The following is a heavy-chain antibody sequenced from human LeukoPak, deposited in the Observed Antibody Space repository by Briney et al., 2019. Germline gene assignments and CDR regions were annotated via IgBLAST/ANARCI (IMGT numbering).Heavy chain of an antibody. CDR2: INWNGGST. CDR3: AREARSAATRTYYFDY. D-gene: IGHD2-15*01. CDR1: GFTFDDYG. Sequence: GGSLRLSCAASGFTFDDYGMSWVRQAPGKGLEWVSGINWNGGSTGYADSAKGRFTISRDNAKNSLYLQMNSLRAEDTALYYCAREARSAATRTYYFDYWGQGTLVTVSS. J-gene: IGHJ4*02. V-gene: IGHV3-20*04.